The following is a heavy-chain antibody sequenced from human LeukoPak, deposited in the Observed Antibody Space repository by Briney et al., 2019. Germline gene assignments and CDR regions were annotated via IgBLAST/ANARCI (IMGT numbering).Heavy chain of an antibody. CDR3: TTAGPHESFDY. CDR1: GFRFSAYW. CDR2: MDQDGNEI. V-gene: IGHV3-7*05. Sequence: GGSLRLSCAASGFRFSAYWLSWVRHPPGKRLEWVANMDQDGNEIYYVESVKGRFTISRDNAKNSLYLVMNSLKTEDTAVYYCTTAGPHESFDYWGQGTLVTVSS. J-gene: IGHJ4*02.